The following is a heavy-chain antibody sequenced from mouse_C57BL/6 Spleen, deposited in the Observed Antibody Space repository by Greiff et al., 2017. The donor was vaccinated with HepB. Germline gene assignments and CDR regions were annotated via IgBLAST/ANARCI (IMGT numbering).Heavy chain of an antibody. CDR1: GYTFTSYW. J-gene: IGHJ2*01. Sequence: QVQLQQSGAELAKPGASVKLSCKASGYTFTSYWMHWVKRRPGQGLEWIGYINPSSGYTKYNQKCKDKATLTADKSSSTAYMPLSSLTYEDSAVYYCARGYSDFDYWGQGTTLTVSS. D-gene: IGHD2-14*01. CDR2: INPSSGYT. V-gene: IGHV1-7*01. CDR3: ARGYSDFDY.